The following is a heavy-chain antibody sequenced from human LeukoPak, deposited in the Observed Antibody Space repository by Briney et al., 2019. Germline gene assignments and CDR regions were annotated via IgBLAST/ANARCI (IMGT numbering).Heavy chain of an antibody. CDR2: INPIGGIT. CDR3: ASDIVCRSPHQGL. V-gene: IGHV1-46*01. Sequence: GAPVRSSCRALGYTLTSNYMDGVGQGPGKGREWMGIINPIGGITIYAQNSKGRATIKRDTSTSTVYMEVSSLRSEDTALFSCASDIVCRSPHQGLWGQGTLVSVSS. CDR1: GYTLTSNY. J-gene: IGHJ4*02. D-gene: IGHD3-16*02.